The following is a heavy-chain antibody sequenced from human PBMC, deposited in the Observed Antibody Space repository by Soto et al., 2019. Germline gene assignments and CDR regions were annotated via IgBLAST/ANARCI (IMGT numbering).Heavy chain of an antibody. V-gene: IGHV3-49*03. D-gene: IGHD6-6*01. Sequence: EVQLVESGGGLVQPGRSMRLSCTASGFTFGDYAMSWFRQAPGKGLEWVGFIRSKAYGGTTEYAASVKGRFTISRDDSKSIAYLQMNSLKTEDTAVYYCTRDISSSRSSEGYYFDYWGQGTLVTVSS. CDR1: GFTFGDYA. J-gene: IGHJ4*02. CDR3: TRDISSSRSSEGYYFDY. CDR2: IRSKAYGGTT.